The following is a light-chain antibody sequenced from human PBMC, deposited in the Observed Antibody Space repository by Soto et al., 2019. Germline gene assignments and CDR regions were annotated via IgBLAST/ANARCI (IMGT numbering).Light chain of an antibody. V-gene: IGKV3-20*01. Sequence: EIVLTQSPGTLSLSPGETATLSCRASQSVRSTSLAWYQQKRGQAPRLFIYGTSSRATGIPDRFSGSGSGTDFTLTISSLEPEDFAVYYCQQYGGSLMTFGQGTRLEIK. CDR2: GTS. CDR3: QQYGGSLMT. CDR1: QSVRSTS. J-gene: IGKJ5*01.